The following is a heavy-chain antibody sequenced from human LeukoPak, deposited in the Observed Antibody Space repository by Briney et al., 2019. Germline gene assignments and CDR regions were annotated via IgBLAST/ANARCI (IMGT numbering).Heavy chain of an antibody. J-gene: IGHJ4*02. CDR3: AKDSSVFHYDSRNLDY. D-gene: IGHD3-22*01. CDR1: GFTFSSYS. Sequence: GSLILSCAASGFTFSSYSMNWVRQAAGGEREWVSSISSSSSCKYYADSVKGRFTISRDNSKNTLYLQMNSLIAEDTAVLYCAKDSSVFHYDSRNLDYWRQGTLVTVSS. V-gene: IGHV3-21*01. CDR2: ISSSSSCK.